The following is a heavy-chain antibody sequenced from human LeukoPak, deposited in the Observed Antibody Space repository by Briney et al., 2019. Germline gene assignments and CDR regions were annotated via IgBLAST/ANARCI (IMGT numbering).Heavy chain of an antibody. Sequence: GGSLSLSCAASGFTFDDSAMHWVRQVPGKGLEWVSGISWNSGIIDYADSVKGRFTISRDNAKNSLYLQMNNLRPDDTAFYYCAKAPPYYSDSSGYFQHWGQGTLVTVSS. V-gene: IGHV3-9*01. CDR3: AKAPPYYSDSSGYFQH. J-gene: IGHJ1*01. CDR1: GFTFDDSA. D-gene: IGHD3-22*01. CDR2: ISWNSGII.